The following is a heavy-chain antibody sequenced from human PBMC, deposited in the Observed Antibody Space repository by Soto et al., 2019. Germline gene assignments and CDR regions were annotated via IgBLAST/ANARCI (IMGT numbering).Heavy chain of an antibody. D-gene: IGHD6-6*01. V-gene: IGHV5-51*01. CDR1: VYSFTSYW. CDR3: ARLSGGEYSSLSRGFSYYGMEV. Sequence: GGYLKISCKRSVYSFTSYWIVCVRALPVKVLEWMVIIYPGDSDTRYSPSFQGQVTISADKSISTAYLQWSSLKASDAAMYYCARLSGGEYSSLSRGFSYYGMEVWGQGTTVTVSS. CDR2: IYPGDSDT. J-gene: IGHJ6*02.